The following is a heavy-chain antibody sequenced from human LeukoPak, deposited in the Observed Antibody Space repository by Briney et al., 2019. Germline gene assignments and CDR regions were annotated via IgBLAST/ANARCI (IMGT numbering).Heavy chain of an antibody. CDR2: IIPIFGTA. CDR1: GGTFSSYA. V-gene: IGHV1-69*05. J-gene: IGHJ4*02. D-gene: IGHD2-15*01. CDR3: ARESVYCSGGSCLHPLFDY. Sequence: ASVKVSCKASGGTFSSYAISWVRQAPGQGLEWMGRIIPIFGTANYAQKFQGRVTITTDESTSTAYMKLSSLRSEDTAVYYCARESVYCSGGSCLHPLFDYWGQGTLVTVPS.